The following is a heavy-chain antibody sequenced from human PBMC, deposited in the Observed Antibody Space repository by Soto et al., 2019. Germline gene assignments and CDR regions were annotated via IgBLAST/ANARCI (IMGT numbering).Heavy chain of an antibody. CDR3: ARNWIRHQEYAY. J-gene: IGHJ4*02. CDR2: IYYSGST. CDR1: GGSISSSSYY. Sequence: SETLSLTCTVSGGSISSSSYYWGWIRQPPGKGLEWIGSIYYSGSTYYNPSLKSRVTISVDTSKNQFSLKLSSVTAADTAVYYCARNWIRHQEYAYWGQGTLVTVSS. D-gene: IGHD1-1*01. V-gene: IGHV4-39*01.